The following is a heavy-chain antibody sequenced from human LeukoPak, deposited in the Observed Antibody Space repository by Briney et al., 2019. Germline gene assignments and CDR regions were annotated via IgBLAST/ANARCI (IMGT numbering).Heavy chain of an antibody. CDR3: AKGPNWGDHWYFDL. Sequence: GGSLRLSCAASGFTFSSYAMSWVRQAPGKGLEWVSAISGGGGSTYYADSVKGRFTISRDNSKNTLYLQMNSLRAEDTAVYYCAKGPNWGDHWYFDLWGRGTLVTVSS. V-gene: IGHV3-23*01. CDR2: ISGGGGST. CDR1: GFTFSSYA. D-gene: IGHD7-27*01. J-gene: IGHJ2*01.